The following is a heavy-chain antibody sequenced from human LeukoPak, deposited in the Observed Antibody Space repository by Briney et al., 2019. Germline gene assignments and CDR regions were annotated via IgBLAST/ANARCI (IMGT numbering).Heavy chain of an antibody. CDR3: ARAGIAAAGYYYYYYYMDV. CDR1: GFTFSSYE. J-gene: IGHJ6*03. CDR2: ISSSGSTI. D-gene: IGHD6-13*01. V-gene: IGHV3-48*03. Sequence: GGSLRLSCAASGFTFSSYEMNWVRQDPGEGLEWVSYISSSGSTIYCADSVKGRFTFSRDNAKYSLYMQTNSLRAEDTAVYYCARAGIAAAGYYYYYYYMDVWGKGTTVTISS.